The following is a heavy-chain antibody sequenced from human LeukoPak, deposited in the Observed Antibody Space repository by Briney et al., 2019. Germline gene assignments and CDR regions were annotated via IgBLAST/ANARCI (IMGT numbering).Heavy chain of an antibody. V-gene: IGHV4-38-2*02. CDR1: GYSISSGYY. D-gene: IGHD3-3*01. CDR2: IYYSGSP. CDR3: AREALEWLLYGGAEYFQH. J-gene: IGHJ1*01. Sequence: SETLSLTCTVSGYSISSGYYWGWIRQPPGKGLEWIGYIYYSGSPNYNPSLKSRVTMSVDTSKNQFSLKLSSVTAADTAVYYCAREALEWLLYGGAEYFQHWGQGTLVTVSS.